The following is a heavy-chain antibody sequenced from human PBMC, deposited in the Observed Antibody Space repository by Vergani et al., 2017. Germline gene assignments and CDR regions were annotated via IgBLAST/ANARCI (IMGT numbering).Heavy chain of an antibody. CDR1: GYSFNNYA. Sequence: QEQLVQSGSELKKPGASVKVSCKASGYSFNNYAIHWVRQAPGQGLEWMGWISAYNGNTNYAQKLQGRVTMTTDTSTSTAYMELRSLRSDDTAVYYCARDYGDIVVVPAAIPGAFDIWGQGTMVTVSS. D-gene: IGHD2-2*02. CDR2: ISAYNGNT. J-gene: IGHJ3*02. CDR3: ARDYGDIVVVPAAIPGAFDI. V-gene: IGHV1-18*01.